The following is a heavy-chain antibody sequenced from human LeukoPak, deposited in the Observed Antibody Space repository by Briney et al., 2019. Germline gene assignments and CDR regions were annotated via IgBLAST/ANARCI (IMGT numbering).Heavy chain of an antibody. CDR1: GFNFSSYG. CDR3: ARCDRDSSGYYYVDWYFDL. D-gene: IGHD3-22*01. CDR2: ISGSGGST. V-gene: IGHV3-23*01. Sequence: GGSLRLSCAASGFNFSSYGMTWVRQAPGKGLEWVSIISGSGGSTYYADSVKGRFTISRDNSKNTLYLQMNSLRAEDTAVYYCARCDRDSSGYYYVDWYFDLWGRGTLVTVSS. J-gene: IGHJ2*01.